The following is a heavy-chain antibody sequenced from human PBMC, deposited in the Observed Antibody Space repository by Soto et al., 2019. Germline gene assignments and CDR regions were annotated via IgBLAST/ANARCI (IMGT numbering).Heavy chain of an antibody. V-gene: IGHV1-2*04. CDR3: ARFGYITIWRGLLGTGAHGVEIDY. CDR1: GYTFTGYY. D-gene: IGHD3-22*01. CDR2: INPNRGKT. J-gene: IGHJ4*02. Sequence: ASVKVSCKASGYTFTGYYMHWVRQAPGQGLEWMGWINPNRGKTNYAQKLQGWVTMTRDTSISTAYMELSRLRSDDTAVYYCARFGYITIWRGLLGTGAHGVEIDYWGQGTQVTVSS.